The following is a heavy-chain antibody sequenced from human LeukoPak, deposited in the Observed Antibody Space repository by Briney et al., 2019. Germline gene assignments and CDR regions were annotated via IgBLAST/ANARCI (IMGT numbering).Heavy chain of an antibody. Sequence: SVKVSCKASGGTFSSYAISWVRQAPGPGLEWMGGIIPIFGTANYAQKFQGRVTITTDESTSTAYMELSSLRSEDTAVYYCARDTFWGMIGSMDVWGKGTTVTVSS. CDR2: IIPIFGTA. CDR1: GGTFSSYA. CDR3: ARDTFWGMIGSMDV. D-gene: IGHD2-8*01. J-gene: IGHJ6*03. V-gene: IGHV1-69*05.